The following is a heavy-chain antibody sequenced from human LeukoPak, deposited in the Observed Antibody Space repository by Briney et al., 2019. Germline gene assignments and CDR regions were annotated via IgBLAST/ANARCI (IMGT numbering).Heavy chain of an antibody. CDR2: IQNDEIDK. J-gene: IGHJ4*02. CDR3: AGIGYSSSWYVDY. CDR1: GFTFTTYG. D-gene: IGHD6-13*01. Sequence: GGSLRLSCAASGFTFTTYGMHWVRQAPGKGLEWVAFIQNDEIDKFYADSVKGRFTISRDNSKNTLYLQMNSLRAEDTAVYYCAGIGYSSSWYVDYWGQGTLVTVSS. V-gene: IGHV3-30*02.